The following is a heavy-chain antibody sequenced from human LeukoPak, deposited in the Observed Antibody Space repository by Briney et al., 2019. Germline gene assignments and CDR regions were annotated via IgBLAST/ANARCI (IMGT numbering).Heavy chain of an antibody. CDR2: ISANGGGT. CDR3: AKESGALGAPLYDY. J-gene: IGHJ4*02. CDR1: GLIFRNYA. V-gene: IGHV3-23*01. D-gene: IGHD4/OR15-4a*01. Sequence: GGSLRLSCGASGLIFRNYAMSWVRQAPGEGLEWVSGISANGGGTYYADSVKGRFTISRDNSKNMLYLQMNSLRAEDTAVYYCAKESGALGAPLYDYWGQGTLATGSS.